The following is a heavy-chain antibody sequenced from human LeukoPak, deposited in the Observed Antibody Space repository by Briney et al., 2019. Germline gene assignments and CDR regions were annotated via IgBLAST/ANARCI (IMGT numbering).Heavy chain of an antibody. CDR2: IYYSGNT. V-gene: IGHV4-39*02. Sequence: SETLSLTCTVSGVSISSSNSYWGWIRQPPGKGLEWIGSIYYSGNTYYNASLKSQVSISIDTSKNQFSLRLTSVTAADTAVYYCARDRTGDYGDYDPFDYWGQGTLVTVSS. J-gene: IGHJ4*02. CDR3: ARDRTGDYGDYDPFDY. CDR1: GVSISSSNSY. D-gene: IGHD4-17*01.